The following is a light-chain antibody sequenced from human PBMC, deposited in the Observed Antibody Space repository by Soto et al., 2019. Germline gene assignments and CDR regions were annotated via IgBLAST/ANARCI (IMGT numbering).Light chain of an antibody. V-gene: IGKV3D-20*02. CDR2: GAS. CDR1: QSCTSTS. CDR3: QHRSNWPA. Sequence: EIVLTQSPGTLSLSPRERATLYCRASQSCTSTSLAWYQQKPGQAPRLLISGASRRAAGIPDRFSGSGSGTDFTLTISRLESEDIAVYYCQHRSNWPAFGGGTKVDIK. J-gene: IGKJ4*01.